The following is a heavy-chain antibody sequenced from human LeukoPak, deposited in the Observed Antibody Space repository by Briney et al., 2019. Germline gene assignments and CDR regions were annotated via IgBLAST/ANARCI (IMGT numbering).Heavy chain of an antibody. J-gene: IGHJ4*02. D-gene: IGHD3-10*01. CDR3: ARENRMVRGVVDY. Sequence: ASVKVSCKASGYTFTGYYMHWVRQAPGQGLEWMGWINPNSGGTNYAQKFQGRVTMTRDTSISTAYMELSSVTAADTAVYYCARENRMVRGVVDYWGQGTLVTVSS. CDR1: GYTFTGYY. V-gene: IGHV1-2*02. CDR2: INPNSGGT.